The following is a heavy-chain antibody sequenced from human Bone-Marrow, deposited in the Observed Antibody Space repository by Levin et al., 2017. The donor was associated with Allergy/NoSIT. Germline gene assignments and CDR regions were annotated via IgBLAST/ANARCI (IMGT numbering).Heavy chain of an antibody. V-gene: IGHV3-23*01. D-gene: IGHD7-27*01. J-gene: IGHJ4*02. Sequence: GESLKISCVGTGFDLFNYDMNWVRQAPGKGLEWISGISHNGQVTNYADSVRGRFIISRDNSKNTLYLQMDSLRDEDTALYYCAKDRNWGWFDYWGQGTLVSVSS. CDR1: GFDLFNYD. CDR3: AKDRNWGWFDY. CDR2: ISHNGQVT.